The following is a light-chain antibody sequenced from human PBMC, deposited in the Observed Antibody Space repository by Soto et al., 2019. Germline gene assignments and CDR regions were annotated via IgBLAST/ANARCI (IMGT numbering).Light chain of an antibody. Sequence: QSALTQPASVSGSPGQSITITCTGTSNDVGGYDYVSWYQQNPGKAPRLIIFEVSNRPSGVSNRFSGSKSGETASLTISGLHAEDEADYYCSSYTSTTTLYVFGTGTKLTVL. J-gene: IGLJ1*01. CDR2: EVS. CDR1: SNDVGGYDY. CDR3: SSYTSTTTLYV. V-gene: IGLV2-14*01.